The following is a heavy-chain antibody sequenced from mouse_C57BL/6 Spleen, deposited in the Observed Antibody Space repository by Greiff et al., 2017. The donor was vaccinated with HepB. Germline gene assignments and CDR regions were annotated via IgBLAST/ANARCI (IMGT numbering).Heavy chain of an antibody. CDR2: IDPANGNT. Sequence: EVQLQQSVAELVRPGASVKLSCPASGSNFKNTHMHWVKQRPEQGLEWIGRIDPANGNTKDDPKFQGKATITTDTSSNTAYLQLSSLTSEDTAIYYCAESGYYPLDYWGKGTTLTVSS. CDR3: AESGYYPLDY. J-gene: IGHJ2*01. V-gene: IGHV14-3*01. CDR1: GSNFKNTH. D-gene: IGHD2-3*01.